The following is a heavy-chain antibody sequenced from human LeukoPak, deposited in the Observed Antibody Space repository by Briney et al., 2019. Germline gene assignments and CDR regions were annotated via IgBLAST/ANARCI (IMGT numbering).Heavy chain of an antibody. V-gene: IGHV1-69*13. D-gene: IGHD3-9*01. Sequence: SVKVSCKASGGTFSSYAISRVRQAPGQGLEWMGGIIPIIGTANYAQKFQGRVTITADESTSTAYMELSSLRSEDTAVYYCARGRPYFDWLLRPRACYGMDVWGQGTTVTVSS. CDR2: IIPIIGTA. CDR1: GGTFSSYA. J-gene: IGHJ6*02. CDR3: ARGRPYFDWLLRPRACYGMDV.